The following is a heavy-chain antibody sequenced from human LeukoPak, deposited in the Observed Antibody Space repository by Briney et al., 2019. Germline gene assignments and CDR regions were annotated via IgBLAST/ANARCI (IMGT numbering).Heavy chain of an antibody. CDR3: ARESSSGYGSGNWFDP. CDR1: GGTFITYA. CDR2: IIPIFGTP. Sequence: SVTVSCKASGGTFITYAISWVRQAPGQGLEWMGGIIPIFGTPNYAQNFQGRVTITADESTSTAYMELSSLRYDDSAVYYCARESSSGYGSGNWFDPWGQGTLVTVSS. J-gene: IGHJ5*02. D-gene: IGHD5-12*01. V-gene: IGHV1-69*01.